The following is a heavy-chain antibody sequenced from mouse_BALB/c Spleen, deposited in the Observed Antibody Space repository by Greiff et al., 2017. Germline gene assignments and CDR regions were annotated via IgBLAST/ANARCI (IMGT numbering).Heavy chain of an antibody. J-gene: IGHJ2*01. V-gene: IGHV10-1*02. CDR2: IRSKSNNYAT. CDR3: VRSGGTCFDY. CDR1: GFTFNTYA. Sequence: EVNVVESGGGLVQPKGSLKLSCAASGFTFNTYAMNWVRQAPGKGLEWVARIRSKSNNYATYYADSVKDRFTISRDDSQSMLYLQMNNLKTEDTAMYYCVRSGGTCFDYWGQGTTLTVSS. D-gene: IGHD1-3*01.